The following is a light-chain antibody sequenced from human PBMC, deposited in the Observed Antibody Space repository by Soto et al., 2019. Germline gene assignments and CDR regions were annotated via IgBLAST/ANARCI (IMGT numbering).Light chain of an antibody. CDR1: QGINRF. CDR3: QQLSRYPLT. Sequence: DIQMTQSPSTLPASVGDRVTITCRASQGINRFLAWYQQKQGKAPKLLIYAASTLQSGVPSRFSGSGSETEFSLTIRALQPEDFATYYCQQLSRYPLTFGGGTKVDNK. J-gene: IGKJ4*01. V-gene: IGKV1-9*01. CDR2: AAS.